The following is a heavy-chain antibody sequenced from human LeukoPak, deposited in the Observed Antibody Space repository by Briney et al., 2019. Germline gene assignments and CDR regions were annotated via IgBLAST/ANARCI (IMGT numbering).Heavy chain of an antibody. CDR3: ARREIAAAGISFDP. CDR2: IYYSGST. D-gene: IGHD6-13*01. CDR1: GGSISSYY. V-gene: IGHV4-59*08. J-gene: IGHJ5*02. Sequence: PSETLSLTCTVSGGSISSYYWSWIRQPPGKGLEWIGYIYYSGSTNYNPSLKSRVTISVDTSKNQFSLKLSSVTAADTAVYYCARREIAAAGISFDPWGQGTLVTVSS.